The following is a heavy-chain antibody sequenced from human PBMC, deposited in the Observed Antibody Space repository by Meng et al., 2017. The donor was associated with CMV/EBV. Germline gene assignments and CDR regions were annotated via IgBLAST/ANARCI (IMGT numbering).Heavy chain of an antibody. CDR2: ITPIFGTA. CDR3: ARVSTWVSHHAFDI. V-gene: IGHV1-69*05. CDR1: GGTFSSYA. D-gene: IGHD2-2*01. Sequence: SVKVSCKASGGTFSSYAISWVRQAPGQGLEWMGGITPIFGTANYAQKFQGRVTITTDESTSTAYMELSSLRSEDTAVYYCARVSTWVSHHAFDIWGQGTMVTVSS. J-gene: IGHJ3*02.